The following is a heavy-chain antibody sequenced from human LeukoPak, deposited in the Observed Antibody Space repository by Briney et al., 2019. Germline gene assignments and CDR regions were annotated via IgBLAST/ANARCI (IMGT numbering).Heavy chain of an antibody. D-gene: IGHD3-22*01. CDR2: IVVGSGNT. J-gene: IGHJ6*02. Sequence: SVKVSCKASGFTFTSSAMQWVRQARGQRLEWIGWIVVGSGNTNYAQKFQERVTITRDMSTSTAYMELSSLRSEDTAVYYCAREGYYYEYGMDVWGQGTTVTVSS. CDR1: GFTFTSSA. CDR3: AREGYYYEYGMDV. V-gene: IGHV1-58*02.